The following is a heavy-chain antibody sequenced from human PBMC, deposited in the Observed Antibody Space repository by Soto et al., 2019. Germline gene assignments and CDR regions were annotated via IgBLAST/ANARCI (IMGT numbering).Heavy chain of an antibody. V-gene: IGHV1-69*13. J-gene: IGHJ3*02. D-gene: IGHD2-15*01. Sequence: SVKVSCKASGVTFRSYAISWVRQAPGRGLEWMGGIIPIFGTANYAQKFQGRVTITAAESTSTAYMELSSLRSEDTAVYYCAKSVVTDAFDIWGQGTMVTVS. CDR1: GVTFRSYA. CDR3: AKSVVTDAFDI. CDR2: IIPIFGTA.